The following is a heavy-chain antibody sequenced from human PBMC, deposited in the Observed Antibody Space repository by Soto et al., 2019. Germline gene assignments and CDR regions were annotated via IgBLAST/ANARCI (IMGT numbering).Heavy chain of an antibody. CDR2: MHHSGST. CDR3: ARGGYYFYMDV. CDR1: GGSVTISNW. V-gene: IGHV4-4*02. D-gene: IGHD1-26*01. J-gene: IGHJ6*03. Sequence: QVQLQESGPGLVKPSGTLSLTCAVSGGSVTISNWWSWVRQTPGKGLEWIGQMHHSGSTNYHLSLASRVTISVDKSKNQFSLEMKSVTAADTAVYYCARGGYYFYMDVWGKGTTVTVSS.